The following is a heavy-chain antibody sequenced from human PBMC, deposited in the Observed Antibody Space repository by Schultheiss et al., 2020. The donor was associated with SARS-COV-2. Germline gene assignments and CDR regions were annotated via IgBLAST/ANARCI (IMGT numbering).Heavy chain of an antibody. V-gene: IGHV4-59*08. CDR2: IYYSGST. D-gene: IGHD3-10*01. CDR3: ARLPGSGTYYNSKLVSFDY. CDR1: GGSISTYY. Sequence: SETLSLTCTVSGGSISTYYWSWIRQPPGKGLEWIGYIYYSGSTNYKPSLKSRVTISVDTSKNQFFLKLNSVTAADTAVYYCARLPGSGTYYNSKLVSFDYWGQGTLVTVSS. J-gene: IGHJ4*02.